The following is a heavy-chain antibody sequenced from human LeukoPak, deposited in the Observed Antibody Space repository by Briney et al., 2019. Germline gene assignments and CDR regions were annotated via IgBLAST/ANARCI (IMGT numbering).Heavy chain of an antibody. CDR3: ARWARGYCSGGSYLVAYGMDV. V-gene: IGHV1-8*01. CDR2: MNPNSGNT. CDR1: GYTFTSYD. J-gene: IGHJ6*02. D-gene: IGHD2-15*01. Sequence: ASVKVSCKASGYTFTSYDINWVRQATGQGLEWMGWMNPNSGNTGYAQKFQGRVTMTRNTSISTAYMELSSLRSEDTAVYYCARWARGYCSGGSYLVAYGMDVWGQGTTVTVSS.